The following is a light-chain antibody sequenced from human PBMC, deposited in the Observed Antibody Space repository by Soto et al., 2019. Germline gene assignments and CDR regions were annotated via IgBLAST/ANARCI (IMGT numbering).Light chain of an antibody. CDR1: SSDVGDYNY. CDR2: EVS. V-gene: IGLV2-8*01. CDR3: SSYAGAYVV. Sequence: QSVLTQPPSASGSPGQSVTISCTRTSSDVGDYNYVSWYQQHPGKAPKLMISEVSKRPSGVPERFSGSKSGNTASLTVSGLQAEDEVDYYCSSYAGAYVVFGGGTKLTVL. J-gene: IGLJ2*01.